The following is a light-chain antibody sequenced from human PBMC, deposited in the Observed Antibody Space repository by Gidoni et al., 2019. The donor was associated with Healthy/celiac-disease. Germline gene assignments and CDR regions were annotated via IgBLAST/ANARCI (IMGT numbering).Light chain of an antibody. J-gene: IGKJ1*01. CDR2: AAS. Sequence: DIPLTLPPSSLSASVVDSITITCRASQSVSSYLYWYQQKPGKSPKLLIYAASSLSSGVPCRFSSGASGTDLTLTISVLQPEDLATYYSQQSYSTPWTFGQGTRVEIK. CDR3: QQSYSTPWT. V-gene: IGKV1-39*01. CDR1: QSVSSY.